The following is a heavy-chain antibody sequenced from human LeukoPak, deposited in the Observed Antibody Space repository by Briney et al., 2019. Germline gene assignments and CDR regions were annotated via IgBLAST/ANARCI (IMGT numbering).Heavy chain of an antibody. V-gene: IGHV4-59*01. J-gene: IGHJ6*03. CDR3: ARVPLDIVVVPAAMVGRNYYYYYMDV. CDR2: IYYSGST. D-gene: IGHD2-2*03. Sequence: PSETLSLTCTVSGGSISSYYWSWIRQPPGKGLEWIGYIYYSGSTNYNPSPKSRVTISVDTSKNQFSLKLSSVTAADTAVYYCARVPLDIVVVPAAMVGRNYYYYYMDVWGKGTTVTVSS. CDR1: GGSISSYY.